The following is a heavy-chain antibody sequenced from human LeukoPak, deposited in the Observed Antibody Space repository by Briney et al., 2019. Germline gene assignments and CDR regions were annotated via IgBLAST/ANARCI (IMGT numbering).Heavy chain of an antibody. J-gene: IGHJ4*02. CDR2: IYYSGST. CDR3: ASYEMATSYFDC. V-gene: IGHV4-59*11. CDR1: GGSISSHS. D-gene: IGHD5-24*01. Sequence: SETLSLTCTVSGGSISSHSWSWIRQPPGKGLEWIGYIYYSGSTSYSPSLKSRVTISADTSKNQFSLKLSSVTAADTAVYYCASYEMATSYFDCWGQGTLVTVSS.